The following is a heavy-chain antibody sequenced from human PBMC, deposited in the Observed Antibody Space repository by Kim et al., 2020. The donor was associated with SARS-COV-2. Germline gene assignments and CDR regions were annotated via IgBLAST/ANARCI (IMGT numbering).Heavy chain of an antibody. J-gene: IGHJ3*02. CDR3: AADRTFWSGYLVAFDI. D-gene: IGHD3-3*01. Sequence: KFQERVTITRDMSTSTAYMELSSLRSEDTAVYYCAADRTFWSGYLVAFDIWGQGTMVTVSS. V-gene: IGHV1-58*01.